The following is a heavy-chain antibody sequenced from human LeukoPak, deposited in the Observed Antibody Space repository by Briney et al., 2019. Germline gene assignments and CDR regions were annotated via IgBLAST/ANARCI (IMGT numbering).Heavy chain of an antibody. CDR1: GYTFTGYY. D-gene: IGHD3-3*01. V-gene: IGHV1-2*02. CDR3: ARRYDFWSGYPTAFDD. J-gene: IGHJ4*02. Sequence: ASAKVSCKASGYTFTGYYMYWVRHAPGQGLEWMGFINPNTGVTIYAQKFQARVTMTRDTSISTAYMGLRGLISDDTAGSYCARRYDFWSGYPTAFDDWGQGTLVTVSS. CDR2: INPNTGVT.